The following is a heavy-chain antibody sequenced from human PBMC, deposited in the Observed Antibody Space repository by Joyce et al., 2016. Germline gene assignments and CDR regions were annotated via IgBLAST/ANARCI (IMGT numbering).Heavy chain of an antibody. Sequence: EVQLLESGGALVQPGGSLRLSCAASGFTFTNYAMSWVRQAPGRGLEWVSSISSSGGTTHYADSEKGRFTISRDNSKNTLNLQVNSLRAEDTAIYYCAKGPRIAARPNYYYYGMDVWGQGTTVTVSS. CDR1: GFTFTNYA. J-gene: IGHJ6*02. CDR2: ISSSGGTT. D-gene: IGHD6-6*01. CDR3: AKGPRIAARPNYYYYGMDV. V-gene: IGHV3-23*01.